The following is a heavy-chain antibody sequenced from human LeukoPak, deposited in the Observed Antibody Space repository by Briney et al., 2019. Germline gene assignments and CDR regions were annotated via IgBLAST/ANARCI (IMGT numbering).Heavy chain of an antibody. V-gene: IGHV3-72*01. CDR2: TRNKANMYTT. J-gene: IGHJ4*02. CDR1: GFTFSDHY. Sequence: QAGGSLRLSCAASGFTFSDHYMDWVRQAPGKGLEWVGRTRNKANMYTTEYAASVKDRFIISGDDSRNSLYLQMNSLKAEDTAVYYCARVRGSNWSDTQFDYWGQGTLVTVSS. D-gene: IGHD6-13*01. CDR3: ARVRGSNWSDTQFDY.